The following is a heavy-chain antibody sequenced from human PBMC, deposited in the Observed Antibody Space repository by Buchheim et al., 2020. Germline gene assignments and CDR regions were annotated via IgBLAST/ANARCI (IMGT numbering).Heavy chain of an antibody. CDR2: IKGDGGSI. D-gene: IGHD1-7*01. J-gene: IGHJ6*02. CDR3: ASPRWNSEENYYYNGMDV. CDR1: GFTFSSQW. V-gene: IGHV3-74*01. Sequence: EVQLVESGGGLVQPGGSLRLSCAASGFTFSSQWMHWVRQAPGKGLVWVSRIKGDGGSISYADSVKGRFTISRDNAKNTLFLQMNSLRAEDTAVYYCASPRWNSEENYYYNGMDVWGQGTT.